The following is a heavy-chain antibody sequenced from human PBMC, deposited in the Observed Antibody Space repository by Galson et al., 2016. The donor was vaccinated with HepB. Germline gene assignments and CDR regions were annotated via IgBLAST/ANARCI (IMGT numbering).Heavy chain of an antibody. D-gene: IGHD3-22*01. V-gene: IGHV3-9*01. J-gene: IGHJ4*02. CDR2: ISWNSGGI. CDR1: GFKFDDFA. CDR3: AKNGRSDSTGYSDPYFDY. Sequence: SLRLSCAASGFKFDDFAMYWVRQAPGKGLEWVSGISWNSGGIGYADSVKGRFTISRDNAKNSLYLQMNSLRADDTALYYCAKNGRSDSTGYSDPYFDYWGRGTLVTVSA.